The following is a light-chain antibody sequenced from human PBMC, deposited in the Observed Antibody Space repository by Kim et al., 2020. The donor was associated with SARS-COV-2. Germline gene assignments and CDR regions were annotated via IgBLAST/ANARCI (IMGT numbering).Light chain of an antibody. J-gene: IGLJ3*02. CDR1: RLGDKF. CDR3: QAWDSSTAV. Sequence: VSTGQTATITCSGDRLGDKFACWFKQIPGQSPTLVIYRDTKRPSGIPERFTGSNSGTTATLTISGTQPIDEADYYCQAWDSSTAVFGGGTKLTVL. V-gene: IGLV3-1*01. CDR2: RDT.